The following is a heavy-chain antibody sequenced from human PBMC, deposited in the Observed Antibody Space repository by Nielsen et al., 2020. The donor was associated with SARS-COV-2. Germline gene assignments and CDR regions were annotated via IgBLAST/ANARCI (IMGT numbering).Heavy chain of an antibody. J-gene: IGHJ2*01. V-gene: IGHV3-30-3*01. D-gene: IGHD3-16*01. CDR1: GFTFSSYA. CDR2: ISYDGSNK. CDR3: ARDQTVVGDWYFDL. Sequence: GGSLRLSCAASGFTFSSYAMHWVRQAPGKGLEWVAVISYDGSNKYYADSVKGRFTISRDNSKNTLYLQMNSLRAEDTAVYYCARDQTVVGDWYFDLWGRGTLVTVSS.